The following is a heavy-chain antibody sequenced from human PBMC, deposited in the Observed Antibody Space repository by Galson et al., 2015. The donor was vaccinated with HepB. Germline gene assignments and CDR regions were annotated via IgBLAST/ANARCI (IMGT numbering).Heavy chain of an antibody. J-gene: IGHJ4*02. CDR3: ARHLAVGQWLASSLRGFDY. D-gene: IGHD6-19*01. V-gene: IGHV5-10-1*01. Sequence: QSGAEVKKPGESLRISCKGSGYSFTSYWISWVRQMPGKGLEWMGRIDPSDSYTNYSPSFQGHVTISADKSISTAYLQWSSLKASDTAMYYCARHLAVGQWLASSLRGFDYWGQGTLVTVSS. CDR2: IDPSDSYT. CDR1: GYSFTSYW.